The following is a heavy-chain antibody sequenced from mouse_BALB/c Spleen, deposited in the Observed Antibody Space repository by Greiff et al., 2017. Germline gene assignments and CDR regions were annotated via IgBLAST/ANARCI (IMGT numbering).Heavy chain of an antibody. Sequence: QVQLKQSGAELVRPGASVTLSCKASGYTFTDYEMHWVKQTPVHGLEWIGAIDPETGGTAYNQKFKGKATLTADKSSSTAYMELRSLTSEDSAVYYCTRGSTMITTAWFAYWGQGTLVTVSA. J-gene: IGHJ3*01. D-gene: IGHD2-4*01. CDR1: GYTFTDYE. V-gene: IGHV1-15*01. CDR2: IDPETGGT. CDR3: TRGSTMITTAWFAY.